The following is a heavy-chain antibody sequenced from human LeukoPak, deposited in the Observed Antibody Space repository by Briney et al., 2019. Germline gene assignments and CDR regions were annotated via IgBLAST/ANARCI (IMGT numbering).Heavy chain of an antibody. J-gene: IGHJ6*02. Sequence: GGSLRLSCSASGFSFSNYRMNWVRQAPGQGLEWVSSFSESSSYIYYADSVKGRFTISRDNAKSSLYLQMNSLRAEDTAVYYCASSTTVTTVYYGMDVWGQGTTVTVSS. D-gene: IGHD4-17*01. CDR1: GFSFSNYR. CDR3: ASSTTVTTVYYGMDV. CDR2: FSESSSYI. V-gene: IGHV3-21*01.